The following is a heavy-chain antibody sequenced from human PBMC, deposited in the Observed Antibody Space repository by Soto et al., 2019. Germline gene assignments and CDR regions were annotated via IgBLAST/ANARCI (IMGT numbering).Heavy chain of an antibody. CDR3: ARVADIVVEVTAATWTIAY. D-gene: IGHD2-15*01. CDR1: GGTFSNIA. Sequence: QVQLVQSGAEVQKPTSSVRVSCKASGGTFSNIALSWVRQAPRQGLEWMGGIIPIFGIANYARKFQGSVTRTANESTGTAYMELLSLRYEDTAVYFCARVADIVVEVTAATWTIAYWGQGTPVSVSS. V-gene: IGHV1-69*12. CDR2: IIPIFGIA. J-gene: IGHJ4*02.